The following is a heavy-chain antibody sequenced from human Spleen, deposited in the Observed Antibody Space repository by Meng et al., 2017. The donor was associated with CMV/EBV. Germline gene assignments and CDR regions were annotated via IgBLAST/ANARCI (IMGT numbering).Heavy chain of an antibody. CDR1: GGSVSSGSYY. Sequence: SETLSLTCTVSGGSVSSGSYYWSWIRQPPGKGLEWIGYIYYSGSTNYNPFLKSRVTISVDTSKNQFSLKLSSVTAEDTAVYYCARGTHGAYYDFWSGYYQLTNYYGMDVWGQGTTVTVSS. D-gene: IGHD3-3*01. CDR3: ARGTHGAYYDFWSGYYQLTNYYGMDV. V-gene: IGHV4-61*01. J-gene: IGHJ6*02. CDR2: IYYSGST.